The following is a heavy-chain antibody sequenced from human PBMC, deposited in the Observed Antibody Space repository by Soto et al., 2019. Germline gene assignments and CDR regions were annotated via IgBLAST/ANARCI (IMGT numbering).Heavy chain of an antibody. Sequence: QVQLVQSGAEVKKPGSSVKVSCKASGGTFSSYAISWVRQAPGQGLEWMGRIIPIFDTANYAQKFQGRVTITADESTSTAYMELSSLRSEDTALYYCARDLISSLLRATSTGVGYWGQGTLVTVSS. V-gene: IGHV1-69*18. CDR1: GGTFSSYA. J-gene: IGHJ4*02. CDR3: ARDLISSLLRATSTGVGY. CDR2: IIPIFDTA. D-gene: IGHD7-27*01.